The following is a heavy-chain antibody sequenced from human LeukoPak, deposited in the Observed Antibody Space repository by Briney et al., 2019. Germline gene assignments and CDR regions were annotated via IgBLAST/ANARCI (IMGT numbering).Heavy chain of an antibody. CDR3: ARGHIVVLTAPDY. Sequence: GGSLRLSCAASGFTFSSYSMNWVRQAPGKGLEWVSYISSSSSTIYYADSVKGRFTISRDNAKNSLYLQMNSLRAEDTAVYYCARGHIVVLTAPDYWGQGTLVTFSS. J-gene: IGHJ4*02. D-gene: IGHD2-21*02. V-gene: IGHV3-48*01. CDR1: GFTFSSYS. CDR2: ISSSSSTI.